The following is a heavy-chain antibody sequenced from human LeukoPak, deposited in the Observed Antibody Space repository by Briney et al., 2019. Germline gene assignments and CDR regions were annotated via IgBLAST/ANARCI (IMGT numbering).Heavy chain of an antibody. J-gene: IGHJ6*03. Sequence: SETLSLTCTVSSGSISSYYWSWIRQPPGKGLVWIGYIYYSGSTNYNPSLKSRVTISVDTSKNQFSLKLSTVTAADTAVYYCARGGYSYGYPYMDVWGKGTTVTVSS. CDR1: SGSISSYY. V-gene: IGHV4-59*01. D-gene: IGHD5-18*01. CDR2: IYYSGST. CDR3: ARGGYSYGYPYMDV.